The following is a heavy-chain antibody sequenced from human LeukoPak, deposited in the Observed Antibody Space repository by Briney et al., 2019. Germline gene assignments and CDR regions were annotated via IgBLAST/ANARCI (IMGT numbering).Heavy chain of an antibody. CDR1: GFIFSDSW. J-gene: IGHJ6*02. CDR2: ISGSGGST. CDR3: AKDLVVVPAATFAYYYYGMDV. Sequence: GGSLRLSCAASGFIFSDSWMSWVRQSPGKGLEWVSAISGSGGSTYYADSVKGRFTISRDNSKNTLYLQMNSLRAEDTAVYCCAKDLVVVPAATFAYYYYGMDVWGQGTTVTVSS. D-gene: IGHD2-2*01. V-gene: IGHV3-23*01.